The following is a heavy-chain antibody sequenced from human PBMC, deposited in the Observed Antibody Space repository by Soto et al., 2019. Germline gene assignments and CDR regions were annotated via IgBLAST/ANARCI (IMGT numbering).Heavy chain of an antibody. Sequence: ASVKVSCKASGYTFTGYYMHWVRQAPGQGLEWMGWINPNSGGTNYAQKFQGWVTMTRDKSTSTAYMELSSLRSEDTAVYYCARVRQLVGYFYYYMDVWGKGTTVTVSS. CDR2: INPNSGGT. D-gene: IGHD6-6*01. CDR1: GYTFTGYY. CDR3: ARVRQLVGYFYYYMDV. V-gene: IGHV1-2*04. J-gene: IGHJ6*03.